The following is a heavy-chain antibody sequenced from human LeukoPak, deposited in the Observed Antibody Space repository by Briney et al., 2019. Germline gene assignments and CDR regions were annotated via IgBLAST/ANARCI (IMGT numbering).Heavy chain of an antibody. CDR3: ACSSGWYADFDY. V-gene: IGHV3-21*01. CDR1: GFTYSNYA. J-gene: IGHJ4*02. D-gene: IGHD6-19*01. CDR2: ISSSSSYI. Sequence: GGSLRLSCAASGFTYSNYAMNWVRQAPGKGLEWVSSISSSSSYIYYADSVKGRFTISRDNAKNSLYLQMNSLRAEDTAVYYCACSSGWYADFDYWGQGTLVTVSS.